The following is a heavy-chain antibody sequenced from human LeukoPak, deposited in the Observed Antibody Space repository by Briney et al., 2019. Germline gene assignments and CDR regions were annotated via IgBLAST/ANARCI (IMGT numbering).Heavy chain of an antibody. CDR3: VRYDGGNDYYSDY. J-gene: IGHJ4*02. V-gene: IGHV3-53*01. Sequence: GGSLRLSCAASGFTVSSNYMSWVRQAPGKGLEWVSVIYSGGSTYYADSVKGRFTISRDNSKNTLYLQMNSLRAEDTAVYYCVRYDGGNDYYSDYWGQGTPVTVSS. D-gene: IGHD4-23*01. CDR2: IYSGGST. CDR1: GFTVSSNY.